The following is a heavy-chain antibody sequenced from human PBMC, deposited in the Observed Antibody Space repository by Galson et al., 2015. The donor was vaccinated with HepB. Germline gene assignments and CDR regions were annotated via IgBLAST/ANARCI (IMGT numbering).Heavy chain of an antibody. CDR2: ISWDSGSI. J-gene: IGHJ4*02. D-gene: IGHD5-18*01. Sequence: SLKLSCAASGFTFDDYAMHWVRQTPRKGLEWVSGISWDSGSIGYADSVKGRFTISRDNAKNSLYLQMSSLRDEDTALYYCTKGARGYTHVLDYWGQGTLVTVSS. CDR3: TKGARGYTHVLDY. V-gene: IGHV3-9*01. CDR1: GFTFDDYA.